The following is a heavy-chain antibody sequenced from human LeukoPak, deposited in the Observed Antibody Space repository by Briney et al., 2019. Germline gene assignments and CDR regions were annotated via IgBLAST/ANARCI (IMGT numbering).Heavy chain of an antibody. CDR1: GFTFSSYA. Sequence: PGGSLRVSCAASGFTFSSYAMSWVRQAPGKGLEWVSAISGSGGSTYYADPVKGRFTISRDNSKNTLYLQMNSLRAEDTAVYYCAKDRLRGGGKGDYWGQGTLVTVSS. D-gene: IGHD4-23*01. V-gene: IGHV3-23*01. J-gene: IGHJ4*02. CDR2: ISGSGGST. CDR3: AKDRLRGGGKGDY.